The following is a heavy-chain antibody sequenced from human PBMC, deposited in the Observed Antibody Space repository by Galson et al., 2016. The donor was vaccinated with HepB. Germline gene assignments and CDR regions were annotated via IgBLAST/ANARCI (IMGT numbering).Heavy chain of an antibody. CDR2: INPNTGGT. CDR1: GYTLTGYY. J-gene: IGHJ2*01. V-gene: IGHV1-2*06. CDR3: ARVARRLTMKAVVTEYWYFDL. D-gene: IGHD3-22*01. Sequence: SVKVSCKASGYTLTGYYMHWVRQAPGQGLEWVGRINPNTGGTKYAQEFQGRVTMTRDTSISTAYMELSSLRSDDTAVYYCARVARRLTMKAVVTEYWYFDLWGRGTLVAVSS.